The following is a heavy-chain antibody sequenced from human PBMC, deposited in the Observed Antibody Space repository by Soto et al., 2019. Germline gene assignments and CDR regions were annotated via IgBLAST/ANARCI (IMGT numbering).Heavy chain of an antibody. V-gene: IGHV4-38-2*02. CDR2: TYHSGST. J-gene: IGHJ4*02. CDR1: GYSISSGYY. Sequence: PSETLSLTCAVSGYSISSGYYWGWIRQPPGKGLEWIGSTYHSGSTYYNPSLKSRVTISVDTSKNQFSLKLSSVTAVDTAVYYCARDPPRHCSGGSCWVMSVYWGQGTLVTVSS. D-gene: IGHD2-15*01. CDR3: ARDPPRHCSGGSCWVMSVY.